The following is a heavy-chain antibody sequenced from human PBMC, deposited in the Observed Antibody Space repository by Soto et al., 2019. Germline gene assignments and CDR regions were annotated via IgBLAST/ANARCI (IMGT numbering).Heavy chain of an antibody. Sequence: EVQLVESGGGLVKPGGSLRLSCAAFGFTFSSYTMNWVRQAPGKGLEWVSSISSSSSYIYYADSVKGRFTISRDNAKTSLYLQMNSLRAEDTAVYSCATDRGGDLKAFDIWGQGTMVTVSS. V-gene: IGHV3-21*01. CDR3: ATDRGGDLKAFDI. J-gene: IGHJ3*02. D-gene: IGHD3-16*01. CDR2: ISSSSSYI. CDR1: GFTFSSYT.